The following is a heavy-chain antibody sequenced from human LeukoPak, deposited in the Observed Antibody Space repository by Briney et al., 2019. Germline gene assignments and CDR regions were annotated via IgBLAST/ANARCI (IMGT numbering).Heavy chain of an antibody. CDR2: IYTSGST. Sequence: SETLSLTCTVSGGSISSYYWSGIGEPAGKGGEGIGRIYTSGSTNDNPSLKRRVTMSVDTSKNQFSLKLSSVTAADTAVYYCARLITGTTYRFAPWGQGTLVTVSS. J-gene: IGHJ5*02. CDR1: GGSISSYY. D-gene: IGHD1-7*01. V-gene: IGHV4-4*07. CDR3: ARLITGTTYRFAP.